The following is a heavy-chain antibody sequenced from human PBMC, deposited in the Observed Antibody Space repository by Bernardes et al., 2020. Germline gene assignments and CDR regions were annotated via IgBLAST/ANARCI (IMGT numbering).Heavy chain of an antibody. D-gene: IGHD3-16*01. V-gene: IGHV3-30*18. Sequence: GGSLRLSCAASGFTFSSYGMHWVRQAPGKGLDWVAVISYDGSNKYYADSVKGRFTISRDNSKNTLYLQMNSLRAEDTAVYYCAKDYGYFDYWGQGTLVTVSS. CDR3: AKDYGYFDY. CDR1: GFTFSSYG. J-gene: IGHJ4*02. CDR2: ISYDGSNK.